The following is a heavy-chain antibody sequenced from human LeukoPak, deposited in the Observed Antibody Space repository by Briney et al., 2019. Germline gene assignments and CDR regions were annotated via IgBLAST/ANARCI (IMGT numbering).Heavy chain of an antibody. Sequence: GGTLRLSCAASGFTFSSYGMSWVRQAPGKGLEWVSAISGSGGSTYYADSVKGRFTISRDNSKNTLYLQMSSLRAEDTAVYYCAKGDGYNYWFDPWGQGTLVTVSS. V-gene: IGHV3-23*01. CDR2: ISGSGGST. CDR3: AKGDGYNYWFDP. D-gene: IGHD5-24*01. CDR1: GFTFSSYG. J-gene: IGHJ5*02.